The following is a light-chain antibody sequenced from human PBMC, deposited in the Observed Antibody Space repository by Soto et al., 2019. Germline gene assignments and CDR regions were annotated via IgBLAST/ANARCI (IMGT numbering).Light chain of an antibody. CDR3: QQRSNWQVT. Sequence: ESVLTQTPATLSLSPGEAATLSCTASHTVNDYLAWYQQKPGQAPKLLIYEASKRASGIPARFSGSGSGTDFTLTISSLEPEDFAVYYCQQRSNWQVTFGQGTRLEIK. CDR2: EAS. J-gene: IGKJ5*01. V-gene: IGKV3-11*01. CDR1: HTVNDY.